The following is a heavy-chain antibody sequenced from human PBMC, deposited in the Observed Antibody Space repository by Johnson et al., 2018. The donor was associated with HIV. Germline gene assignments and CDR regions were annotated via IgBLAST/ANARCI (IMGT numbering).Heavy chain of an antibody. V-gene: IGHV3-13*01. CDR3: AKEGRDCTGGVCYSLAFDI. CDR2: IGTTDDT. D-gene: IGHD2-8*02. J-gene: IGHJ3*02. Sequence: VQLVESGGGLVQPGGSLRLSCAASGFTFSAYDMHWVRQVTGKGLEWVSAIGTTDDTYYADSVKGRFTISRDNSKNTLYLQMNSLRAEDTAVYYCAKEGRDCTGGVCYSLAFDIWGQGTMVTVSS. CDR1: GFTFSAYD.